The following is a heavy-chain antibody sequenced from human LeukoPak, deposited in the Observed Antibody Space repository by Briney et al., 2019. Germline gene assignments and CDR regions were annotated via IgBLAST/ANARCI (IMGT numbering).Heavy chain of an antibody. CDR2: ISSSSSTI. D-gene: IGHD2-15*01. V-gene: IGHV3-48*04. Sequence: GGSLRLSCAASGFTFSNYRMNWVRQAPGKGLEWVSYISSSSSTIHYADSVKGRFTISRDNAKNSLYLQMNSLRAEDTAVYYGARTLVVTSFMDVWGKGTTVTVSS. CDR3: ARTLVVTSFMDV. J-gene: IGHJ6*03. CDR1: GFTFSNYR.